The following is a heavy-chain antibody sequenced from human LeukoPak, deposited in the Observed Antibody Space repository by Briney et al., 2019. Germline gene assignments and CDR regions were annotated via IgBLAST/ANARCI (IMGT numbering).Heavy chain of an antibody. Sequence: ASVKVSCKASGGTFSSYTISWVRQAPGQGLEWMGWISAYNGNTNYAQKLQGRVTMTTDTSTSTAYMELRSLRSDDTAVYYCAREKGPYYDILTGYYKDPYYYYGMDVWGKGTTVTVSS. J-gene: IGHJ6*04. D-gene: IGHD3-9*01. CDR2: ISAYNGNT. CDR3: AREKGPYYDILTGYYKDPYYYYGMDV. V-gene: IGHV1-18*01. CDR1: GGTFSSYT.